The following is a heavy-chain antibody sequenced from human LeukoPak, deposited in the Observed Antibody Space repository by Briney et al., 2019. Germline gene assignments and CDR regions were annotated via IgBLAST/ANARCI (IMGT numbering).Heavy chain of an antibody. D-gene: IGHD3-22*01. V-gene: IGHV1-69*04. CDR2: IIPILGIA. J-gene: IGHJ4*02. CDR3: AREETYYDSSGYPTPFDY. CDR1: GGTFSSYA. Sequence: EASVKVSCKASGGTFSSYAISWVRQAPGQGLEWMGRIIPILGIADYAQKFQGRVTITADKSTSTAYMELSSLRSEDTAVYYCAREETYYDSSGYPTPFDYWGQGTLVTVSS.